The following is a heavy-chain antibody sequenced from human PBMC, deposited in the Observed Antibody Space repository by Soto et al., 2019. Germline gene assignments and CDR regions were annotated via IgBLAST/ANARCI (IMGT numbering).Heavy chain of an antibody. CDR1: GGSISSYY. D-gene: IGHD3-9*01. CDR3: ASSYDISLTFDY. J-gene: IGHJ4*02. V-gene: IGHV4-59*08. Sequence: PSETLSLTCTVSGGSISSYYWSWIRQPPGKGLEWIGYIYYSGSTNYNPSLKSRVTISVDTSKNQFSLKLSSVTAADTAVYYCASSYDISLTFDYWGQGTLVTVSS. CDR2: IYYSGST.